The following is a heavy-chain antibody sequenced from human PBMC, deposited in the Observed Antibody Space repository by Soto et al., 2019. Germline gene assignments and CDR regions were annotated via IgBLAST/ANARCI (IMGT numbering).Heavy chain of an antibody. CDR1: GYTFTRSG. J-gene: IGHJ6*02. V-gene: IGHV1-18*01. CDR3: TREGSAPYYYYGMDA. D-gene: IGHD3-10*01. CDR2: ISTYNGDT. Sequence: ASVQVSCKASGYTFTRSGISWVRQAPGQGLEWMGWISTYNGDTNYAQTFQGRVTMTTDTSTSTVHMEVRSLRSDDTAIYYCTREGSAPYYYYGMDAWGQGTTVTVSS.